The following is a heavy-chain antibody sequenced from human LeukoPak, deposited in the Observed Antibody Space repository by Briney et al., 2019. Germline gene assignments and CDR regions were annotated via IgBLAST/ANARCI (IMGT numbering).Heavy chain of an antibody. Sequence: GGSLRLSCAASGFTFSSYSMNWVRQAPGKGLEWVSSISSSSSYIYYADSVKGRFTISRDNAKNSLYLQMNSLRAEDTAVYYCAKAAGYSSSWFVVDYYYYYMDVWGKGTTVTVSS. V-gene: IGHV3-21*01. CDR3: AKAAGYSSSWFVVDYYYYYMDV. CDR1: GFTFSSYS. D-gene: IGHD6-13*01. J-gene: IGHJ6*03. CDR2: ISSSSSYI.